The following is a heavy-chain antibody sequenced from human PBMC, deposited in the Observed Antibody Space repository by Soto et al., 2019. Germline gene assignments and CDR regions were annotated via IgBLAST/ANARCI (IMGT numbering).Heavy chain of an antibody. CDR1: GGSISSGGYS. CDR3: ARVGPYMVRGNNWFDP. V-gene: IGHV4-30-2*01. J-gene: IGHJ5*02. D-gene: IGHD3-10*01. Sequence: SETLSLTCAVSGGSISSGGYSWSWIRQPPGKGLEWIGYIYHSWSTYYNPSLKSRVTISVDRSKNQFSLKLSSVTAADTAVYYCARVGPYMVRGNNWFDPWGQGTLVTVSS. CDR2: IYHSWST.